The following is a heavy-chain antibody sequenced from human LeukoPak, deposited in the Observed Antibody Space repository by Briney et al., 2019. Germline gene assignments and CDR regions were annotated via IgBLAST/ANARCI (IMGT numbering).Heavy chain of an antibody. CDR3: AKALSRYSSGWYEGFFDY. V-gene: IGHV3-9*01. CDR1: GFTFDDYA. D-gene: IGHD6-19*01. CDR2: ISWNSGSI. J-gene: IGHJ4*02. Sequence: GGSLRLSCAASGFTFDDYAMHWVRQAPGKGLEWVSGISWNSGSIGYADSVKGRFTISRDNAKNSLYLQMNSLRAEDTALYYCAKALSRYSSGWYEGFFDYWGQGTLVTVPS.